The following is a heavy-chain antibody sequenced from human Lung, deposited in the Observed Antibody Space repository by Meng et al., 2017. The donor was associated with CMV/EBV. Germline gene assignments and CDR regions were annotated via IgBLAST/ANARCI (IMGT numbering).Heavy chain of an antibody. CDR2: IFHGGTV. CDR1: GYSITTSYF. J-gene: IGHJ6*02. CDR3: ARERDYYSYMDV. V-gene: IGHV4-38-2*02. Sequence: SETLSLXCTISGYSITTSYFWGWVRQSPGKGLEWIGSIFHGGTVYYNPSLKSRVTISLDTSKNQFSLRLDSVTAADTAVYYCARERDYYSYMDVWGLGTTVTVSS.